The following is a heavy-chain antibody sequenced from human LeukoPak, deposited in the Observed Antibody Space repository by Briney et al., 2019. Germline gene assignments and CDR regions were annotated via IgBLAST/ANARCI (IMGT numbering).Heavy chain of an antibody. Sequence: GGSLRLSCAASGFTFSSYGMHWVRQAPGKGLEWVAFIRYDGSNKYYADSVKGRFTISRDNSKNTLYLQTNSLRAVDTAVYYCARGKNNIAVAGWDYWGQGTLVTVSS. CDR3: ARGKNNIAVAGWDY. V-gene: IGHV3-30*02. CDR1: GFTFSSYG. CDR2: IRYDGSNK. J-gene: IGHJ4*02. D-gene: IGHD6-19*01.